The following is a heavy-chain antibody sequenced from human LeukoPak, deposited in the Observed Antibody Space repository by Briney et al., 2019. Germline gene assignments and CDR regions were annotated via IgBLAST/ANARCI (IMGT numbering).Heavy chain of an antibody. CDR3: AARNYSGSYYFDY. Sequence: PSETLSLTCTVSGGSISTYYWSWIRQPPGKGLEWIGYIYYSGSTYYNPSLKSRVTISVDTSKNQFSLKLSSVTAADTAVYYCAARNYSGSYYFDYWGQGTLVTVSS. CDR2: IYYSGST. CDR1: GGSISTYY. D-gene: IGHD1-26*01. V-gene: IGHV4-59*12. J-gene: IGHJ4*02.